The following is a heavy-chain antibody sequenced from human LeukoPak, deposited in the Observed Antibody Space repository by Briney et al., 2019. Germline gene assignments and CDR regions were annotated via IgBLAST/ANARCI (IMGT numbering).Heavy chain of an antibody. CDR3: TRDESFDY. Sequence: PSETLSLTRTVSGGSISSHYWSWIRQPPGKGLEWIGYIYYSGSTNYNPSLKSRVTISVDTSKNQFSLKLSSVTAADTAVYYCTRDESFDYWGQGTLVTVSS. CDR2: IYYSGST. V-gene: IGHV4-59*11. CDR1: GGSISSHY. J-gene: IGHJ4*02.